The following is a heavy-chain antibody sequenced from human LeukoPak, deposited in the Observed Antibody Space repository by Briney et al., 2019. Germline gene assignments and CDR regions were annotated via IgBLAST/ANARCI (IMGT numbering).Heavy chain of an antibody. CDR2: ISWNSGTI. D-gene: IGHD5-18*01. CDR1: GFAFDDFA. Sequence: SGRSLRLSSAASGFAFDDFAMHWVRQAPGKGLEWVSAISWNSGTIAYTDSVKGRFTISRDNANKFLYLEMNSLSPEDMAVYYCAKASYGDDFDYWGQGTLVTVSS. V-gene: IGHV3-9*03. J-gene: IGHJ4*02. CDR3: AKASYGDDFDY.